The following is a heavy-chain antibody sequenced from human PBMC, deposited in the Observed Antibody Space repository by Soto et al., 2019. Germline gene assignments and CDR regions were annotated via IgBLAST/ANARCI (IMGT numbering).Heavy chain of an antibody. CDR2: MNPNSGNT. V-gene: IGHV1-8*01. CDR3: ARGIKYGAYSRWFDP. CDR1: GYTFTSYD. Sequence: HVQLVQSGAEVKKPGASVKVSCKASGYTFTSYDINWVRQATGQGLEYLGWMNPNSGNTAYLQKFQGRVTMTWDTSITTAYMELSSLRSEDTAVYFCARGIKYGAYSRWFDPWGQGTLVTVSS. D-gene: IGHD4-17*01. J-gene: IGHJ5*02.